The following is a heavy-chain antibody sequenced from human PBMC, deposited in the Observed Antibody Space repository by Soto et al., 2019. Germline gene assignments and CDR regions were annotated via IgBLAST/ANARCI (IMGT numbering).Heavy chain of an antibody. CDR1: GFTFSYYE. J-gene: IGHJ5*02. V-gene: IGHV3-48*03. Sequence: EVQLAESGGDLVQPGGSLRLSCVGSGFTFSYYEMNWVRQAPGKGLERVAFISHTDRLTHYPDSVKGRFTISRDNAQNSLYLEMTSLRVEDTGVYYCARDTGRASADLRGQGTLVTVSS. CDR3: ARDTGRASADL. CDR2: ISHTDRLT. D-gene: IGHD6-13*01.